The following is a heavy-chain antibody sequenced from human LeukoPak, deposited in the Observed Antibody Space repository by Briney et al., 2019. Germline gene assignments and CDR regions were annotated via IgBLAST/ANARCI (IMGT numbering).Heavy chain of an antibody. V-gene: IGHV4-4*07. CDR1: GGSISSYY. Sequence: SETLSLTCTVSGGSISSYYWSWIQQPAGKGLEWIGRIYTSGSTNYNPSLKSRVTMSVDTSKNQFSLKLSSVTAADTAVYYCARDWLLNHDAFDIWGQGTMVTVSS. CDR3: ARDWLLNHDAFDI. J-gene: IGHJ3*02. D-gene: IGHD5-18*01. CDR2: IYTSGST.